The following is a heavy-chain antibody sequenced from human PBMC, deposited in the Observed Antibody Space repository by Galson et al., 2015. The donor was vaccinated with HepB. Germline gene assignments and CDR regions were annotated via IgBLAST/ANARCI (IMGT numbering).Heavy chain of an antibody. V-gene: IGHV3-21*01. Sequence: SLRLSCAASGFTFSSYSMNWVRQAPGKGLEWVSSISSSSSYIYYADSVKGRFTISTDNAKNSLYLQMSSLRAEDTAVYYCARLPSSSWPMKDYWGQGTPVTAPS. CDR3: ARLPSSSWPMKDY. J-gene: IGHJ4*02. D-gene: IGHD6-13*01. CDR2: ISSSSSYI. CDR1: GFTFSSYS.